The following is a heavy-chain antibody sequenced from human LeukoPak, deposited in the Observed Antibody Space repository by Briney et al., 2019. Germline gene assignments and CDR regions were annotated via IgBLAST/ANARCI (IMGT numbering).Heavy chain of an antibody. V-gene: IGHV3-7*01. D-gene: IGHD3-16*01. CDR2: IKQDGSEK. Sequence: GGSLRLSCAVSGFTFSNYWMSWVRQAPGKGREWVASIKQDGSEKYYVDSVKGRFTISRDNAKNSLYLQINSLRAEDTAVYYCARDHYVDAFDIWGQGTMVTVSS. CDR3: ARDHYVDAFDI. J-gene: IGHJ3*02. CDR1: GFTFSNYW.